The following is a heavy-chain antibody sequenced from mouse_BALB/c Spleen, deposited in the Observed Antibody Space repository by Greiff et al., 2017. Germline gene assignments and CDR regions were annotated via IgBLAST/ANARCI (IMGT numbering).Heavy chain of an antibody. CDR1: GFTFSSFG. CDR3: ARWGTGNYAMDY. J-gene: IGHJ4*01. D-gene: IGHD4-1*01. V-gene: IGHV5-17*02. Sequence: EVQLQQSGGGLVQPGGSRKLSCAASGFTFSSFGMHWVRQAPEKGLEWVAYISSGSSTIYYADTVKGRFTISRDNPKNTLFLQMTSLRSEDTAMYYCARWGTGNYAMDYWGQGTSVTVSS. CDR2: ISSGSSTI.